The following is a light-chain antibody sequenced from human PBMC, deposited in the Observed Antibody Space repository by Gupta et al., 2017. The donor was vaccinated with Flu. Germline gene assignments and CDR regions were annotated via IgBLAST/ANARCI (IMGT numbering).Light chain of an antibody. CDR2: DVS. J-gene: IGLJ1*01. V-gene: IGLV2-8*01. CDR1: RDNVGTYNF. Sequence: HSALTQPPSAAWSLGQSVSISSTGPRDNVGTYNFVSWFQLHPGKAPNLIIYDVSKRPSGVPDRFAGAKSGNTASLTVTGLQAEDEADYYRDSYGGVNTKDFGTGTKVTVL. CDR3: DSYGGVNTKD.